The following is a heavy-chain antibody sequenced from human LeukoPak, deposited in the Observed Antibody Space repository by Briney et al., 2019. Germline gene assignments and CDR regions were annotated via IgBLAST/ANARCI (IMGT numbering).Heavy chain of an antibody. CDR2: IKPDGSAQ. V-gene: IGHV3-7*01. J-gene: IGHJ5*02. D-gene: IGHD3-22*01. Sequence: SGGSLRLSCAASGFTFSSYAMHWVRQAPGKGLEWVATIKPDGSAQYYVDSVKGRFTISRDNAKNSLFLQINSLRAEDTAVYYCANGGTYSSGPWGQGTLVTVSS. CDR1: GFTFSSYA. CDR3: ANGGTYSSGP.